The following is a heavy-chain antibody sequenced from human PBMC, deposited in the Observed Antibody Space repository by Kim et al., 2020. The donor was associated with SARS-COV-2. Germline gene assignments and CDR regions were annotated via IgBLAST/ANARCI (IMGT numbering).Heavy chain of an antibody. J-gene: IGHJ4*02. D-gene: IGHD6-19*01. CDR2: IKSKTDGGTT. V-gene: IGHV3-15*01. Sequence: GGSLRLSCAASGFTFNNAWMSWVRQAPGKGLEWVGRIKSKTDGGTTDYAAPVKGRFTISRDDSKNTLYLEMNSLKSEDTAIYYCTTEITVGDKFLWGQGTLVTVSS. CDR3: TTEITVGDKFL. CDR1: GFTFNNAW.